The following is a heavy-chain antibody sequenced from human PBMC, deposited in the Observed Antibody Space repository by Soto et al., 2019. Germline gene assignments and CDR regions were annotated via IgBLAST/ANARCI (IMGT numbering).Heavy chain of an antibody. D-gene: IGHD3-22*01. CDR2: INHRGST. Sequence: SETLSLTCAVYGGSFSGYYWSWIRQPPGKGLEWIGEINHRGSTNYNPSLKSRVTISVDTSKNQFSLKLSSVTAADTAVYYCARGLGITMIVVADDAFDIWGQGTMVTVSS. CDR3: ARGLGITMIVVADDAFDI. J-gene: IGHJ3*02. V-gene: IGHV4-34*01. CDR1: GGSFSGYY.